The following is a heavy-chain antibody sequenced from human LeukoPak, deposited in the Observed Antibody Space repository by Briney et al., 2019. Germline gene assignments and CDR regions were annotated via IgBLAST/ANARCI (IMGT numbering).Heavy chain of an antibody. CDR3: SRGLHDYGDSNYYFDQ. J-gene: IGHJ4*02. Sequence: GGSLRLSCTASGFSFGDDAWSWFRQAPGRGLEFVSFIRKKGYGETTDYAASVRGRFTISRDDAKSTAYLQMSSLEIEDTALYYCSRGLHDYGDSNYYFDQWGRGTQVTDSS. V-gene: IGHV3-49*03. CDR2: IRKKGYGETT. CDR1: GFSFGDDA. D-gene: IGHD4-17*01.